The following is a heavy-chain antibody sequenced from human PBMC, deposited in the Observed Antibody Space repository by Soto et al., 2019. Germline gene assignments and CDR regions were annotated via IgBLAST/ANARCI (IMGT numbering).Heavy chain of an antibody. J-gene: IGHJ4*02. Sequence: ASVKVSCKASGGTFSSYAISWVRQAPGQGLEWMGGIIPIFGTANYAQKFQGRVTITADESTSTAYMELSSLRSEDTAVYYCARDPLPDYYDSSGYPPSVPYWGQGTLVTVSS. D-gene: IGHD3-22*01. CDR1: GGTFSSYA. V-gene: IGHV1-69*13. CDR2: IIPIFGTA. CDR3: ARDPLPDYYDSSGYPPSVPY.